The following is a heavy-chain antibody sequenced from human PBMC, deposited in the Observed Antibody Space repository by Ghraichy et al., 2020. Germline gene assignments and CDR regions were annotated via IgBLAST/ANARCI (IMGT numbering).Heavy chain of an antibody. CDR1: GFTFTSSA. D-gene: IGHD1-26*01. V-gene: IGHV1-58*02. CDR2: IVVGSGNT. CDR3: AAITYVGATALRTDY. J-gene: IGHJ4*02. Sequence: SVKVSCKASGFTFTSSAMQWVRQARGQRLEWIGWIVVGSGNTNYAQKFQERVTITRDMSTSTAYMELSSLRSEDTAVYYCAAITYVGATALRTDYWGQGTLVTVSS.